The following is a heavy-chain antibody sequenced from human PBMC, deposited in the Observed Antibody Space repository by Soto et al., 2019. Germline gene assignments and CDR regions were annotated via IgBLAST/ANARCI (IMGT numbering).Heavy chain of an antibody. CDR1: GFTVSSNY. Sequence: GESLKISCAASGFTVSSNYMSWVRQAPGKGLEWVSVIYSGGSTYYADSVKGRFTISRDNSKNTLYLQMNSLRAEDTAVYYCARVFSSSWHPKYYYMDVWGKGTTVTVSS. CDR2: IYSGGST. D-gene: IGHD6-13*01. J-gene: IGHJ6*03. CDR3: ARVFSSSWHPKYYYMDV. V-gene: IGHV3-66*01.